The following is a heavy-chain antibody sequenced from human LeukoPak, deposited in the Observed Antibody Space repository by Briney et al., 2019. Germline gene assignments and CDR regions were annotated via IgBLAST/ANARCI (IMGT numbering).Heavy chain of an antibody. J-gene: IGHJ4*02. Sequence: GGSLRLSCAASGFTFRRYWMSWARQASGKGLEWVANIKQDGSEKYYVDSVKGRFTISRDNAKNSLYLQMNSLRAEDTAVYYCARDRSVDGTVWGQGTLVTVSS. V-gene: IGHV3-7*01. D-gene: IGHD6-19*01. CDR2: IKQDGSEK. CDR1: GFTFRRYW. CDR3: ARDRSVDGTV.